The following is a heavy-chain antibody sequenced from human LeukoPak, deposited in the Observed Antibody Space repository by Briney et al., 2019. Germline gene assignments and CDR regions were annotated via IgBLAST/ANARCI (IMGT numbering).Heavy chain of an antibody. J-gene: IGHJ4*02. D-gene: IGHD3-10*01. CDR3: ARGTKFLWFGELPGY. CDR1: GGSISSGDYY. CDR2: IYYSGST. V-gene: IGHV4-30-4*01. Sequence: KPSQTLSLTCTVSGGSISSGDYYWSWIRQPPGKGLEWIGYIYYSGSTYYNPSLKSRVTISVDTSRNQFSLKLSSVTAADTAVYYCARGTKFLWFGELPGYWGQGTLVTVSS.